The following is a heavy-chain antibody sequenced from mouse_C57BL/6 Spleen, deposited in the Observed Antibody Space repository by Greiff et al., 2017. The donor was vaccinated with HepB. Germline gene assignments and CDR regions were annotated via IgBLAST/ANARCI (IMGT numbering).Heavy chain of an antibody. Sequence: EVKLVESGEGLVKPGGSLKLSCAASGFTFSSYAMSWVRQTPEKRLEWVAYISSGGDYIYYADTVKGRFTISRDNARNTLYLQMSSLKSEDTAMYYCTRVGDYDYGYFDVWGTGTTVTVSS. CDR1: GFTFSSYA. D-gene: IGHD2-4*01. CDR2: ISSGGDYI. J-gene: IGHJ1*03. V-gene: IGHV5-9-1*02. CDR3: TRVGDYDYGYFDV.